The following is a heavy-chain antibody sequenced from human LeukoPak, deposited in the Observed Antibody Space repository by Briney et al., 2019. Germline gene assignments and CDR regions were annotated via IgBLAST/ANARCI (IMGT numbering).Heavy chain of an antibody. Sequence: SETLSLTCAVSGGSISSGGYSWSWTRQPPGKGLEWIGYIYHSGSTYYNPSLKSRVTISVDRSKNQFSLKLSSVTAADTAVYYCARDPPFSFGAFDIWGQGTMVTVSS. D-gene: IGHD3-3*01. CDR1: GGSISSGGYS. V-gene: IGHV4-30-2*01. CDR3: ARDPPFSFGAFDI. CDR2: IYHSGST. J-gene: IGHJ3*02.